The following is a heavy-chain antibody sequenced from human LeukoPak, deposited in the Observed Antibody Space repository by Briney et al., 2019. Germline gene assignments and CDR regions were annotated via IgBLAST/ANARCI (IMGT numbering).Heavy chain of an antibody. J-gene: IGHJ3*02. V-gene: IGHV4-34*01. CDR3: ARVPYSGGWYGAFDI. CDR2: INHSGST. D-gene: IGHD6-19*01. Sequence: SETLSLTCAVYGGSFSGYYWGWIRQPPGKGLEWIGEINHSGSTNYNPSLKSRVTISVDTSKNQFSLKLSSVTAADTAVYYCARVPYSGGWYGAFDIWGQGTMVTVSS. CDR1: GGSFSGYY.